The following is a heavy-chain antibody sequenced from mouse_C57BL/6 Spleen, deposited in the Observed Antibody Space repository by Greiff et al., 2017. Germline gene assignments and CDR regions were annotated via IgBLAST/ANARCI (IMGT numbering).Heavy chain of an antibody. V-gene: IGHV5-12*01. CDR1: GFTFSDYY. D-gene: IGHD2-4*01. J-gene: IGHJ2*01. CDR3: ARDYVLDY. Sequence: EVQGVESGGGLVQPGGSLKLSCAASGFTFSDYYMYWVRQTPEKRLEWVAYISNGGGSTYYPDTVKGRFTISRDNAKNTLYLQMSRLKSEDTAMYYCARDYVLDYWGQGTTLTVSS. CDR2: ISNGGGST.